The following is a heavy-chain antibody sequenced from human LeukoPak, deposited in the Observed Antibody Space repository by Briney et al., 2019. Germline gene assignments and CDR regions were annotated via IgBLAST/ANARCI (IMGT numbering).Heavy chain of an antibody. V-gene: IGHV4-59*08. Sequence: PSETLSLTCTVSGASISSYYWSWIRQPPGKGLEWIGYIYYSGSSNYTPSLKSRVTISVDTSKNQSSLKLTSVTAADTAMYYCARGLYDSSGYYHDYWGRGTLVTVSS. J-gene: IGHJ4*02. CDR2: IYYSGSS. CDR1: GASISSYY. D-gene: IGHD3-22*01. CDR3: ARGLYDSSGYYHDY.